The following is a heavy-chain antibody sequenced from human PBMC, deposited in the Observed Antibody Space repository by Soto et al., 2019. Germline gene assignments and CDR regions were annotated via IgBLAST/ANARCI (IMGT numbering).Heavy chain of an antibody. V-gene: IGHV3-23*01. CDR2: ISGSGGST. J-gene: IGHJ1*01. Sequence: GGSLRLSCAASGFTFSNYAMSWVRQAPGKGLEWVSAISGSGGSTYYADSVKGRFTISRDNSKNTLYLQMNSLRAEDTAVYFCASGYSSTWYEYFQHWGQGTRVTVSS. CDR3: ASGYSSTWYEYFQH. D-gene: IGHD6-13*01. CDR1: GFTFSNYA.